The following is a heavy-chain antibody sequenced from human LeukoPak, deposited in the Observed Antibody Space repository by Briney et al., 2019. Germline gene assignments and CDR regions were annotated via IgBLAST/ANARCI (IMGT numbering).Heavy chain of an antibody. D-gene: IGHD1-14*01. Sequence: PSGTLSLTCGVSGGSISNTNWWTWVRQPPGKGLEWIGYVYNNGTTNYNPSLKSRVTISVDTSKNQFSLKLTSVTAADTAVYYCARPGGPAPYFDYWGQGTLVTVSS. CDR3: ARPGGPAPYFDY. CDR1: GGSISNTNW. V-gene: IGHV4-4*02. CDR2: VYNNGTT. J-gene: IGHJ4*02.